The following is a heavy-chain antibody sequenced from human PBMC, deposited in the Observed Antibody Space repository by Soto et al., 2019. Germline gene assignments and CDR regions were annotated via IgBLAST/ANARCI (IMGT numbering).Heavy chain of an antibody. V-gene: IGHV4-31*03. J-gene: IGHJ6*02. Sequence: SETLSLTCTVSGGSISSGGYYWSWIRQHPGKGLEWIGYIYYSGSTYYNPSLKSRVTISVDTSKNQFSLKLSSVTAADTAVYYCARDRAYYDFWSGFRGMDVWGQGTKVTVSS. CDR3: ARDRAYYDFWSGFRGMDV. CDR1: GGSISSGGYY. D-gene: IGHD3-3*01. CDR2: IYYSGST.